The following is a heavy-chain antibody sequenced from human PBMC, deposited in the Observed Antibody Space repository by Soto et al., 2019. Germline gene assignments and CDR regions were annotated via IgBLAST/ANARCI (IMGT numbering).Heavy chain of an antibody. CDR3: ARGRSVGYYYGMDV. J-gene: IGHJ6*02. CDR2: INHSGST. CDR1: GGSFSGYY. V-gene: IGHV4-34*01. Sequence: SETLSLTCAVYGGSFSGYYWSWIRQPPGKGLEWIGEINHSGSTNYNPSLKSRVTISVDTSKNQFSLKLSSVTAADTAVYYCARGRSVGYYYGMDVWGQATTVTVSS.